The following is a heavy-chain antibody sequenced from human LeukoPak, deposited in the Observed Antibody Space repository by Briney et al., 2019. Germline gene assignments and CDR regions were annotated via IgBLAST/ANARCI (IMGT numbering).Heavy chain of an antibody. CDR1: GFTFSSYW. CDR2: IKQDGSEK. D-gene: IGHD3-22*01. V-gene: IGHV3-7*01. CDR3: AREGSGYYNDY. Sequence: GGSLRLSCAGSGFTFSSYWMSWVRQAPGKGLEWVANIKQDGSEKYYVDSVKGRFTIFRGNAKNSLYVQMNSLRAEDTAVYYCAREGSGYYNDYWGQGTLVTVSS. J-gene: IGHJ4*02.